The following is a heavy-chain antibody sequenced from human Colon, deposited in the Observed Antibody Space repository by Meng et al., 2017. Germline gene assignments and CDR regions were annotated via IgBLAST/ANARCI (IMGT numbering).Heavy chain of an antibody. J-gene: IGHJ4*02. CDR1: GGSISSSRYY. V-gene: IGHV4-39*07. D-gene: IGHD3-9*01. Sequence: HLLRRESGPGLVKPSETLSLTCIVSGGSISSSRYYWGWVRQPPGKGLEWIGSMSYTGTTSYNPSLQSRVTISIDTSKNQLSLRLSSVSAADTAMYYCARDHGSTNWFFYWGQGTLVTVSS. CDR2: MSYTGTT. CDR3: ARDHGSTNWFFY.